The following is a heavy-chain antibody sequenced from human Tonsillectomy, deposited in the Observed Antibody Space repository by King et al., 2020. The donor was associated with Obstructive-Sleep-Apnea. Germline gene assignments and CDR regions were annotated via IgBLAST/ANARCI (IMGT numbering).Heavy chain of an antibody. D-gene: IGHD3-10*01. J-gene: IGHJ4*02. CDR2: IYHSGST. Sequence: HVQLQESGPGLVKPSGTPSLTCAVSGGSISSSNWWSWVRQPPGKGLEWIGEIYHSGSTNYNPSLKSRVTISLDKSKNQFSLKLSSVTAADTAVYYCARVLLWFGELSYFDYWGQGTLVTVSS. CDR1: GGSISSSNW. CDR3: ARVLLWFGELSYFDY. V-gene: IGHV4-4*02.